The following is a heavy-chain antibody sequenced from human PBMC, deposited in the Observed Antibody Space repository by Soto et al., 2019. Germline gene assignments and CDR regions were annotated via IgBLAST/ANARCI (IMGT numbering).Heavy chain of an antibody. CDR2: ISGSGGST. J-gene: IGHJ4*02. Sequence: PGGSLRLSCAASGFTFSSYAMSWVRQAPGKGLEWVSAISGSGGSTYYADSVKGRFTISRDNSKNTLYLQMNSLRAEDTAVYYCAKDWGIVVVPAAIPVEPLIDYWGQGTLVTVSS. CDR3: AKDWGIVVVPAAIPVEPLIDY. D-gene: IGHD2-2*02. V-gene: IGHV3-23*01. CDR1: GFTFSSYA.